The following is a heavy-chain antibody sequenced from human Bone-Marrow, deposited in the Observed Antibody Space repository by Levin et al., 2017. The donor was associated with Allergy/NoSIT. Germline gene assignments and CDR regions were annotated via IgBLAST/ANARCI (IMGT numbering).Heavy chain of an antibody. J-gene: IGHJ4*02. Sequence: GESLKISCAASGFIFSNYWMEWVRQVPGKGLVWVSRLNNDGTTTTYADSVKGRFTISRDNAKNTLYLQMNSLRVDDTGVYYCARESGYGSDYWGQGTLVTVSS. CDR3: ARESGYGSDY. CDR1: GFIFSNYW. V-gene: IGHV3-74*01. CDR2: LNNDGTTT. D-gene: IGHD5-18*01.